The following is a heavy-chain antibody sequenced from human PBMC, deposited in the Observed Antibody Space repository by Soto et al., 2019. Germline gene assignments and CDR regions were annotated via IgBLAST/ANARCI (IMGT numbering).Heavy chain of an antibody. J-gene: IGHJ4*02. D-gene: IGHD5-18*01. CDR3: ARQGKYNYGSNDY. V-gene: IGHV5-51*01. CDR2: IYPDDSDT. CDR1: GYSFTSYW. Sequence: PGESLKISCKGSGYSFTSYWIGWVRQMPGKGLEWMGIIYPDDSDTRYSPSFRGQVIMSADKSITTAYLQWSGLKASDTAMYYCARQGKYNYGSNDYWGQGTLVTVSS.